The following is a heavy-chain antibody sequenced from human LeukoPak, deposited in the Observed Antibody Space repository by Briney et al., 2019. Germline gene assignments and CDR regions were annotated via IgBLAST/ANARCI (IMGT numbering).Heavy chain of an antibody. J-gene: IGHJ5*02. V-gene: IGHV4-39*07. CDR2: INHSGST. D-gene: IGHD2-2*01. CDR3: ARGRIVPAAMGGRWFDP. CDR1: GGSISTTNYY. Sequence: SETLSLTCTVSGGSISTTNYYWGWIRQPPGKGLEWIGEINHSGSTNYNPSLKSRVTISVDTSKNQFSLKLSSVTAADTAVYYCARGRIVPAAMGGRWFDPWGQGTLVTVSS.